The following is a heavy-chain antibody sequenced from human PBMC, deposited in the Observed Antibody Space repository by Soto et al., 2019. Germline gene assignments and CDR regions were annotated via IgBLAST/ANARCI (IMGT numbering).Heavy chain of an antibody. D-gene: IGHD2-2*01. CDR2: INHSGST. Sequence: SETLSLTCAVYGVSFTGYYWSWIRQPPGKGLEWIGEINHSGSTNYNPSLKSRVTISVDTSKNQFSLKLSSVTAADTAVYYCARAGIVVVPAAMQGEYYYYGMDVWGQGTTVTVSS. J-gene: IGHJ6*02. CDR1: GVSFTGYY. V-gene: IGHV4-34*01. CDR3: ARAGIVVVPAAMQGEYYYYGMDV.